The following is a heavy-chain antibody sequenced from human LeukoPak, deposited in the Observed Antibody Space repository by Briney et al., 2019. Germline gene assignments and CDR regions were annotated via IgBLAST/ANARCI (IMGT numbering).Heavy chain of an antibody. V-gene: IGHV4-59*01. CDR2: IYYSGST. CDR3: ARDVRGVERASGTSYGYYYYYYMDV. D-gene: IGHD1-1*01. CDR1: GGSISSYY. J-gene: IGHJ6*03. Sequence: SETLSLTCTVSGGSISSYYWSWIRQPPGKGLEWVGYIYYSGSTNYNPSLKSRVTMSVDTSKNQFSLKLSSVTAADTAVYYCARDVRGVERASGTSYGYYYYYYMDVWGKGTTVTVSS.